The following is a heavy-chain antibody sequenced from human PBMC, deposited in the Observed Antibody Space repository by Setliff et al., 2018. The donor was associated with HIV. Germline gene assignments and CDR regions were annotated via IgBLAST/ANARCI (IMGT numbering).Heavy chain of an antibody. CDR3: VRDPIEGSPDYFDY. D-gene: IGHD1-26*01. J-gene: IGHJ4*02. Sequence: GGSLRLSCKATGFSFSLYAMSWVRQAPGKGLEWVSSISGSGRKTYYGDSVKGRFTISRDNSWDTVDLQMNNLRPEDTATYYCVRDPIEGSPDYFDYWGQGALVTVSS. CDR2: ISGSGRKT. V-gene: IGHV3-23*01. CDR1: GFSFSLYA.